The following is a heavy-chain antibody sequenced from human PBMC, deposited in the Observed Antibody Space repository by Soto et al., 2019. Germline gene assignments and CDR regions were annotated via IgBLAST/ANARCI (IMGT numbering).Heavy chain of an antibody. CDR2: IYWDDDK. Sequence: SGPTLVNPTQTLAVTCTFSGFSLYTSGVGVGWIRQPPGKALEWLAVIYWDDDKRYSPSLKSRLTITKDTSKNQVVLTMTNMDPVDTATYYCAHRNYDILTGSLAPFDYWGQGTLVTVSS. CDR1: GFSLYTSGVG. D-gene: IGHD3-9*01. CDR3: AHRNYDILTGSLAPFDY. V-gene: IGHV2-5*02. J-gene: IGHJ4*02.